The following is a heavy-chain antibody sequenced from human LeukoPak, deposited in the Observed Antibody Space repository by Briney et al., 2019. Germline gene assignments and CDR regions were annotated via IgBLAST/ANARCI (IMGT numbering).Heavy chain of an antibody. CDR1: GFTLSSYA. CDR3: AKGKTSSSSAIDY. Sequence: GGSLRLSCAASGFTLSSYAMSWVRQAPGKGLEGVSRYSGGGETPSYAVSVKGRFNISRDKSKNPLYVQMNSHSAEDTAVYYCAKGKTSSSSAIDYWGQGTLVTVS. J-gene: IGHJ4*02. D-gene: IGHD6-13*01. CDR2: YSGGGETP. V-gene: IGHV3-23*01.